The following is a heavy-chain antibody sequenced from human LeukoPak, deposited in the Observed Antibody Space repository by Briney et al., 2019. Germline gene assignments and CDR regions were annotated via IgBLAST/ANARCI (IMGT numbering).Heavy chain of an antibody. Sequence: SETLSLTCAVYGGSFSGYYWSWIRQHPGKGLEWIGYIYYSGSTYYNPSLKSRVTISVDTSKNQFSLKLSSVTAADTAVYYCARDGADNWNPDYYGMDVWGQGTTVTVSS. CDR3: ARDGADNWNPDYYGMDV. D-gene: IGHD1-20*01. V-gene: IGHV4-31*11. J-gene: IGHJ6*02. CDR2: IYYSGST. CDR1: GGSFSGYY.